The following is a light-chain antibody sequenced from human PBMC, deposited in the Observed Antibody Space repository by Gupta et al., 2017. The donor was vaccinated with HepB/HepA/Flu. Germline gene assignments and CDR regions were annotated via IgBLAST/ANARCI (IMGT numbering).Light chain of an antibody. CDR3: QQYGSSPWT. J-gene: IGKJ1*01. CDR2: GAS. CDR1: QSVSSSY. V-gene: IGKV3-20*01. Sequence: EIVLTQSPGTLSLSPGERATVSCRASQSVSSSYLAWYQQRPGQAPRLLIYGASSRATGISDRFSGSGSGTDFTLTISRLEPEDFAVYYCQQYGSSPWTFGQGTKVESK.